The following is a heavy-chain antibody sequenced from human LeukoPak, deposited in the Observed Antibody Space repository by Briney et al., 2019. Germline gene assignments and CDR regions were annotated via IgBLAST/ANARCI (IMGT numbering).Heavy chain of an antibody. V-gene: IGHV4-59*01. J-gene: IGHJ6*03. D-gene: IGHD3-22*01. Sequence: SETLSLTCTVSGGFISSYYWSWIRQPPGKGLEWIGYIYYSGSTYYNPSLRSRVTISVDTSKNQFSLKLSSVTAADTAVYYCARSSEGRCYYDSSGFSYYYYYMDVWGKGTTVTISS. CDR3: ARSSEGRCYYDSSGFSYYYYYMDV. CDR1: GGFISSYY. CDR2: IYYSGST.